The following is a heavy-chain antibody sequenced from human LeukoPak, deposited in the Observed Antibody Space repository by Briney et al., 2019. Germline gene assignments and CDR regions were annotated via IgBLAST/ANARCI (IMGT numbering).Heavy chain of an antibody. CDR3: ARVGVIRNYYYYYMDV. Sequence: PSETLSLTCTVSGGSVSRSPYYWGWIRQPPGKGLEWIGNIYYSGSTYYNPSLKSRVTISVDTSKNQFSLKLSSVTAADTAVYYCARVGVIRNYYYYYMDVWGKGTTVTVSS. D-gene: IGHD3-16*02. CDR1: GGSVSRSPYY. CDR2: IYYSGST. V-gene: IGHV4-39*07. J-gene: IGHJ6*03.